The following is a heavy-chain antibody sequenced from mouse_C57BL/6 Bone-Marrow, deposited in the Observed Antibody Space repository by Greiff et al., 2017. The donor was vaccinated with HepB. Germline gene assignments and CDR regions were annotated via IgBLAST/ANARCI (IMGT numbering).Heavy chain of an antibody. V-gene: IGHV1-64*01. CDR3: ARRGPYSNYGGFAY. J-gene: IGHJ3*01. CDR1: GYTFTSYW. Sequence: VQLQQPGAELVKPGASVKLSCKASGYTFTSYWMHWVKQRPGQGLEWIGMIHPNSGSTNYNEKFKSKATLTVDKSSSTAYMQLSSLTSEDSAVYYCARRGPYSNYGGFAYWGQGTLVTVSA. CDR2: IHPNSGST. D-gene: IGHD2-5*01.